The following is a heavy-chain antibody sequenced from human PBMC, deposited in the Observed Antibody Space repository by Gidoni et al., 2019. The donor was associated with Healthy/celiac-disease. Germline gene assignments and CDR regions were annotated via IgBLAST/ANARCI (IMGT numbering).Heavy chain of an antibody. CDR3: ARGLAGNNWFDP. CDR2: IYYSGST. D-gene: IGHD6-13*01. CDR1: AGSISSGGYY. J-gene: IGHJ5*02. V-gene: IGHV4-31*03. Sequence: QVQLQESGPGLVKPSQTLSLTCPVSAGSISSGGYYWSWIRQHPGKGLEWIGYIYYSGSTYYNPSLKSRVTISVDTSKNQFSLKLSSVTAADTAGYYCARGLAGNNWFDPWGQGTLVTVSS.